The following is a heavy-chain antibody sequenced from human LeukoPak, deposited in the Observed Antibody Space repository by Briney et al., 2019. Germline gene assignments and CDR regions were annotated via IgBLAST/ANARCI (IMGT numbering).Heavy chain of an antibody. CDR3: ARHHESYKYYGDYLNCFDP. Sequence: ASVKVSCKASGYTFTGYYIHWVRQAPGQGLEWMGRINPNSGGTNYTQKFQGRVTMTRDTSISTAYMELRGLTSDDTAVYYCARHHESYKYYGDYLNCFDPWGQGSLVTVSS. D-gene: IGHD4-17*01. V-gene: IGHV1-2*06. J-gene: IGHJ5*02. CDR1: GYTFTGYY. CDR2: INPNSGGT.